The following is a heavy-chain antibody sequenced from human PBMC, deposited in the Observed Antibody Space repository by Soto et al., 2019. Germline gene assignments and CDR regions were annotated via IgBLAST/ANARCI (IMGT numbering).Heavy chain of an antibody. CDR1: GGSISRYY. J-gene: IGHJ6*02. D-gene: IGHD3-10*01. CDR3: ARPNGSGSNYYGMDV. V-gene: IGHV4-59*01. CDR2: AYCSGDT. Sequence: PSETRSLTCSVSGGSISRYYWSWIRQPPGKGLEWIGYAYCSGDTGYNPSLQSRVTMAVXXSKXXXXXKLXSXXAAXTAVYYCARPNGSGSNYYGMDVWGHGTTVTVSS.